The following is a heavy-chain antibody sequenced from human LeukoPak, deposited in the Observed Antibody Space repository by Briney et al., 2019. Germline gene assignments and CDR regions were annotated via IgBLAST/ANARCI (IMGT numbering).Heavy chain of an antibody. D-gene: IGHD1-7*01. CDR1: GGSISRYY. J-gene: IGHJ6*03. Sequence: PSETLSLTCTVSGGSISRYYWSWIRQPPGKGLEWIGYIYYSGSTKYNPSLKSRVTISVDKYKNQFSLKLSSVTAADTAIYYCSKTGKTGTTNFYYHLIGGLGKGTTVTGS. CDR2: IYYSGST. CDR3: SKTGKTGTTNFYYHLIGG. V-gene: IGHV4-59*08.